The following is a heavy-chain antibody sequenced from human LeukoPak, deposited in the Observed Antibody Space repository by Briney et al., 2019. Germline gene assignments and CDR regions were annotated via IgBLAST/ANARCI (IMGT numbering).Heavy chain of an antibody. V-gene: IGHV1-8*01. CDR3: TPRLGFDP. CDR2: MNPNSGNT. D-gene: IGHD3-9*01. CDR1: GYTFTSSE. Sequence: GASVKVSCTASGYTFTSSEINWVRQATGQGLEWMGWMNPNSGNTGYAQKFQGRVTMTRNISISTAYMELSSLRSEDTAVYYCTPRLGFDPWGQGTLVTVSS. J-gene: IGHJ5*02.